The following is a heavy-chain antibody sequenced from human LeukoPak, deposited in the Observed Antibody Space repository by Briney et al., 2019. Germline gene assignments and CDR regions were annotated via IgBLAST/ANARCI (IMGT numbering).Heavy chain of an antibody. J-gene: IGHJ4*02. Sequence: GGSLRLSCAASGFTFSSYWMSWVRQAPGKGLEWVSAISGSGGSTYYADSVKGRFTISRDNSKNTLYLQMNSLRAEDTAVYYCAKDAPWFGELPYYFDYWGQGTLVTVSS. CDR3: AKDAPWFGELPYYFDY. CDR1: GFTFSSYW. D-gene: IGHD3-10*01. V-gene: IGHV3-23*01. CDR2: ISGSGGST.